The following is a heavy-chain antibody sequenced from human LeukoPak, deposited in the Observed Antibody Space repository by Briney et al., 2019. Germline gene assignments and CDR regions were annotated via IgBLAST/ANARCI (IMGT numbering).Heavy chain of an antibody. CDR3: ARTLYVAYCGGDCYSGFDY. Sequence: GGSLRLSCAASGFTFSSYGMTWVRQAPGKGLEWVSYISSSSSTIYYADSVKGRFTISRDNAKNSLYLQMNSLRAEDTAVYYCARTLYVAYCGGDCYSGFDYWGQGTLVTVSS. J-gene: IGHJ4*02. CDR1: GFTFSSYG. CDR2: ISSSSSTI. D-gene: IGHD2-21*02. V-gene: IGHV3-48*04.